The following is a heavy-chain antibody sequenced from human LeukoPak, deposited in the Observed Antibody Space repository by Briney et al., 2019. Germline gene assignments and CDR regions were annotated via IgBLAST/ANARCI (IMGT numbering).Heavy chain of an antibody. D-gene: IGHD1-26*01. J-gene: IGHJ4*02. Sequence: GGSLRLSCAASGFTFSSYGMHWVRQAPGKGLEWVAVIWYDGSNGYYADSVKGRFTISRDNSKNTLYLQMNSLRVEDTAVYYCAKDWGASDYWGQGTLVTVSS. CDR3: AKDWGASDY. V-gene: IGHV3-33*06. CDR2: IWYDGSNG. CDR1: GFTFSSYG.